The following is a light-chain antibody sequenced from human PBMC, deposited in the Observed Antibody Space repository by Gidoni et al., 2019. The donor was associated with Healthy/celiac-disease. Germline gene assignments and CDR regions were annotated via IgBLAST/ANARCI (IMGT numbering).Light chain of an antibody. CDR3: QQYNNWPRT. V-gene: IGKV3-15*01. CDR2: GAS. J-gene: IGKJ2*01. CDR1: QSVSSN. Sequence: EIVMTPSPATLSVSPGERATLSCRASQSVSSNLDWYQQKPGQAPRLLIYGASTRATGIPSRFSGSGSGTEFTLTISSLQSEDFAVYYCQQYNNWPRTFGQGTKLEIK.